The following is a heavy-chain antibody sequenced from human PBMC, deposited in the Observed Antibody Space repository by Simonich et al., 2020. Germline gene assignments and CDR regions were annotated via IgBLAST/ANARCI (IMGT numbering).Heavy chain of an antibody. J-gene: IGHJ6*02. D-gene: IGHD6-13*01. CDR2: FNPQRGGT. CDR1: GYTFTGYY. V-gene: IGHV1-2*06. CDR3: ATGIAACYYYYGMDV. Sequence: QVQLVQSGAEVKKPGASVKVSCKASGYTFTGYYMHWERQAPGQGLEGMGRFNPQRGGTNYSQKFKCRVTMTRDTSISTAYMELSRLRSDDTAVYYCATGIAACYYYYGMDVWGQGTTVTVSS.